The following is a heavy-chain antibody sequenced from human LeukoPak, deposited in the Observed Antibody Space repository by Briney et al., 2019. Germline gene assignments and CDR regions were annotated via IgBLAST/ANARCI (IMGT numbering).Heavy chain of an antibody. CDR2: INPSGGST. V-gene: IGHV1-46*01. CDR3: ARDVAYYYDSSGYSFDY. D-gene: IGHD3-22*01. CDR1: GYTFTSYY. J-gene: IGHJ4*02. Sequence: GASVKVSCKASGYTFTSYYMHWVRRAPGQGLEWMGIINPSGGSTSYAQKFQGRVTMTRDTSTSTVYMELSSLRSEDTAVYYCARDVAYYYDSSGYSFDYWGQGTLVTVSS.